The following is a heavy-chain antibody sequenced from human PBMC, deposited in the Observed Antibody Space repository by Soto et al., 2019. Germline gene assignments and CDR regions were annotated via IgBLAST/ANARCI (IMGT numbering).Heavy chain of an antibody. CDR1: GFSLSTTGVG. D-gene: IGHD3-10*01. J-gene: IGHJ5*02. CDR2: IYWDDEK. V-gene: IGHV2-5*02. CDR3: AHTLPYYGLVLERATYFHP. Sequence: QITLKESGPTLVIPTQTLTLTCTFSGFSLSTTGVGVGWIRQPPGKALEWLALIYWDDEKRYSPSLKSRLTITNHTSKNQVILTITNMHPVDTTTYFFAHTLPYYGLVLERATYFHPSRQRTLVTVSS.